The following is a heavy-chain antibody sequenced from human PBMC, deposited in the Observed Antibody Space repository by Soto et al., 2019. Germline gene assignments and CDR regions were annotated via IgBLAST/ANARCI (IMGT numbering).Heavy chain of an antibody. Sequence: SETLSLTCAVYGGSFSGYYWSWIRQPPGKGLEWIGEINHSGSTNYNPSLKSRVTISVDTSKNQFSLKLSSVTAADTAVYYCARAGYSYGYLDYWGQGTLVTVSS. J-gene: IGHJ4*02. V-gene: IGHV4-34*01. CDR2: INHSGST. D-gene: IGHD5-18*01. CDR3: ARAGYSYGYLDY. CDR1: GGSFSGYY.